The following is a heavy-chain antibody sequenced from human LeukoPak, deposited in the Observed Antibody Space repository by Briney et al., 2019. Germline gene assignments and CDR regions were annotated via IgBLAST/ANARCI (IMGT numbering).Heavy chain of an antibody. CDR2: INHSGST. V-gene: IGHV4-34*01. Sequence: SETLSLTCAVYGGSFSGYYWSWIRQPPGKGLEWIEEINHSGSTNYNPSLKSRVTISVDTSKNQFSLKLSSVTAADTAVYYCARRVRSTYWGQGTLVTVSS. J-gene: IGHJ4*02. CDR3: ARRVRSTY. CDR1: GGSFSGYY.